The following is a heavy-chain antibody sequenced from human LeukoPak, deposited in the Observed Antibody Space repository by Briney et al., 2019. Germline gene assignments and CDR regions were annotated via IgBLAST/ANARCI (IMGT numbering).Heavy chain of an antibody. CDR1: GFTFSDSY. CDR2: ISSTAYTI. V-gene: IGHV3-11*04. D-gene: IGHD6-13*01. Sequence: GGSLRLSCAASGFTFSDSYMTWIRQAPGKGLEWVSYISSTAYTIFYADSVKGRFTISRDNAENSLYLQMNSLRAEDTAVYYCASYSSSWFDYWGQGTLVTVSS. CDR3: ASYSSSWFDY. J-gene: IGHJ4*02.